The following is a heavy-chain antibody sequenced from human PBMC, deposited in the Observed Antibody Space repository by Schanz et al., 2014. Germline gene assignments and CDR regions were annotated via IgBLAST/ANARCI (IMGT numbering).Heavy chain of an antibody. CDR3: AKGRTVWSGSDRKYYFDY. Sequence: EVQLVESGGGLVKPGGSLRLSCAASGFAFSAYSMNWVRQAPGKGLEWVSSISSRSSYIYYTDSVKGRFTISRDNSKNTLYLQMNSLRAEDTAIYYCAKGRTVWSGSDRKYYFDYWGQGTLVTVSS. CDR1: GFAFSAYS. V-gene: IGHV3-21*04. CDR2: ISSRSSYI. J-gene: IGHJ4*02. D-gene: IGHD1-26*01.